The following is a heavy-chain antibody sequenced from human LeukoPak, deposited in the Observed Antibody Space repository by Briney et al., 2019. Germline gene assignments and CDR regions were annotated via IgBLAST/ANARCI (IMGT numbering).Heavy chain of an antibody. J-gene: IGHJ6*02. CDR3: ARDLQGSLDV. Sequence: PGGSLRLSCAASGLIVSRNYMSWVRQAPGKGLEWVSVIYDGGSTYYADSVKGRFTISRDNSKNTLYLQMNSLRAEDTAVYYCARDLQGSLDVWGQGTTVTVSS. CDR1: GLIVSRNY. D-gene: IGHD4-11*01. CDR2: IYDGGST. V-gene: IGHV3-66*01.